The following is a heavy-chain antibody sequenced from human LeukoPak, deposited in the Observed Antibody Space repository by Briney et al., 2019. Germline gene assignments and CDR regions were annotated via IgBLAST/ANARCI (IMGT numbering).Heavy chain of an antibody. CDR1: GFTFGDYA. Sequence: GGSLRLSCTASGFTFGDYAMSWVRQAPGKGLEWVGFIRRNSYGGTTEYAASVRVKFTISRDDSNIIAYLQMHSLKTEDTAVYYCTREVDIVATRWGRFDYWGQGTLVTVSS. V-gene: IGHV3-49*04. CDR2: IRRNSYGGTT. D-gene: IGHD5-12*01. CDR3: TREVDIVATRWGRFDY. J-gene: IGHJ4*02.